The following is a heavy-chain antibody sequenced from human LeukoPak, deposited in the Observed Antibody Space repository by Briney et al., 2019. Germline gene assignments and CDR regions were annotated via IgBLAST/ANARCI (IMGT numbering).Heavy chain of an antibody. CDR1: GLTFDDYA. CDR2: ITWNSGKI. D-gene: IGHD1-14*01. CDR3: AKERRSRGESGTVGY. J-gene: IGHJ4*02. V-gene: IGHV3-9*01. Sequence: SGRSLRLSCAASGLTFDDYAMHWVRQAPGKGLEWVSGITWNSGKIGYADSVKGRFTISRDSAKNSLFLQMNSLRAEDTAVYYCAKERRSRGESGTVGYWGQGTLVTVSS.